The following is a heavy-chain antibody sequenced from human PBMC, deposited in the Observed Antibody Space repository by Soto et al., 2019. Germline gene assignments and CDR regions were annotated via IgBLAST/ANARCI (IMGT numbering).Heavy chain of an antibody. CDR2: ITDTGGDA. Sequence: EVQLLESGGDLIQPGGSLRLSCVASGITFGSRAMSWVRQAPGEGLEWVSTITDTGGDAKYADSVRGRFTISRDNSKNTLYLQMSDLRAEDTAVYYCAKDPRPGYCAGGGDGVCYSLFDSWGQGTQVTVSS. CDR3: AKDPRPGYCAGGGDGVCYSLFDS. J-gene: IGHJ4*02. CDR1: GITFGSRA. V-gene: IGHV3-23*01. D-gene: IGHD2-8*02.